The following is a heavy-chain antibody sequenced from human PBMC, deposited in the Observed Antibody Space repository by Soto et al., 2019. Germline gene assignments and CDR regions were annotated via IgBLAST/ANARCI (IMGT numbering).Heavy chain of an antibody. D-gene: IGHD6-13*01. CDR2: IYYSGST. Sequence: SETLSLTCTVSGGSISSSSYYWGWIRQPPGKGLEWIGSIYYSGSTYYNPSLKSRVTISVDTSKNQFSLKLSSVTAADTAVYYCARRGYSSSWYGHYYYGMDVWGQGTTVTVSS. V-gene: IGHV4-39*01. J-gene: IGHJ6*02. CDR1: GGSISSSSYY. CDR3: ARRGYSSSWYGHYYYGMDV.